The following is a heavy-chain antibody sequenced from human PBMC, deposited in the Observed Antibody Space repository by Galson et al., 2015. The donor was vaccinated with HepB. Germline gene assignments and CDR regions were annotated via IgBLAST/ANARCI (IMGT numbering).Heavy chain of an antibody. V-gene: IGHV3-33*01. CDR3: ARVAYSSSSDIYYYYGMDV. D-gene: IGHD6-6*01. J-gene: IGHJ6*02. CDR1: GLTFSSYG. CDR2: IWYDGSNK. Sequence: SLRLSCAASGLTFSSYGMHWVRQAPGKGLEWVAVIWYDGSNKYYADSVKGQFTISRDNSKNTLYLQMNSLRAEDTAVYYCARVAYSSSSDIYYYYGMDVWGRGTTVTVSS.